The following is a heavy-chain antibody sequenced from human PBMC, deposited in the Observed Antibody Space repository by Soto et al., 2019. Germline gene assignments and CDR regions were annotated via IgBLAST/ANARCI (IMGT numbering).Heavy chain of an antibody. Sequence: LRLSCTASGFTFGDHAMSWVRLAPGKGLEWVGFIRSKAYGGTTEYAASVKGRFTISRDDSKSIAYLQMNSLKTEDTAVYYCTPWGSIVFALEYAFDIRGQGTMVTVSS. V-gene: IGHV3-49*04. J-gene: IGHJ3*02. D-gene: IGHD2-21*01. CDR1: GFTFGDHA. CDR3: TPWGSIVFALEYAFDI. CDR2: IRSKAYGGTT.